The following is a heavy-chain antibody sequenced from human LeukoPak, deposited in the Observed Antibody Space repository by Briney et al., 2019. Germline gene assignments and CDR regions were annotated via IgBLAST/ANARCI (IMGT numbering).Heavy chain of an antibody. V-gene: IGHV3-21*01. CDR1: GFTFSSYS. CDR3: ARENEGFDP. Sequence: GGSQRLSCAASGFTFSSYSMNWVRQAPGKGLGWVSSISSSSSYIYYADSVKGRFTISRDNAKNSLYLQMNSLRAEDTAVYYCARENEGFDPWGQGTLVTVSS. J-gene: IGHJ5*02. CDR2: ISSSSSYI. D-gene: IGHD1-1*01.